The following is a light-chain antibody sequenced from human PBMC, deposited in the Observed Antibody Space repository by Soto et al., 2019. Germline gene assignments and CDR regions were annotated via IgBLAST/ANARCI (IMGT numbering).Light chain of an antibody. Sequence: DVVMTQSPLFLPVTLGQPASISCRSSQSLIHSDGNTYLSWFQQRPVQSPRRLIYEVSDRDSGVPDRFTVNGSGTDFTLKISRVEAEDVGVYYCLQGTHWPWTLGQGTEVEIK. V-gene: IGKV2-30*02. CDR2: EVS. CDR3: LQGTHWPWT. CDR1: QSLIHSDGNTY. J-gene: IGKJ1*01.